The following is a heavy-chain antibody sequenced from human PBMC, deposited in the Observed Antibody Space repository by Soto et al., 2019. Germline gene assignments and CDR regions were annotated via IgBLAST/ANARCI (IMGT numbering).Heavy chain of an antibody. CDR1: GGSIGSSTYY. D-gene: IGHD3-22*01. V-gene: IGHV4-39*01. CDR3: ARQPYDSRGYYYGT. J-gene: IGHJ5*02. CDR2: MYSSGNT. Sequence: SSETLSLTCTVSGGSIGSSTYYWGWIRQPPGKGLEWIGSMYSSGNTYYNQSLKSRVNVSVDTSKNHFSLKLSSVTAADTAVYYCARQPYDSRGYYYGTWGQGTLVTVSS.